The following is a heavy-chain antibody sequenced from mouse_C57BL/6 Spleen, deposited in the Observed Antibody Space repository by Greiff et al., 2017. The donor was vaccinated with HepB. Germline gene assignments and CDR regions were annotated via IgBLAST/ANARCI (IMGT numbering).Heavy chain of an antibody. Sequence: VQLVESGPGLVAPSQSLSITCTVSGFSLTSYAISWVRQPPGKGLEWLGVIWTGGGTNYNSALKSRLSISKDNSKSQVFLKMNSLQTDDTARYYCARGGDYYGSSYGYYAMDYWGQGTSVTVSS. J-gene: IGHJ4*01. CDR1: GFSLTSYA. D-gene: IGHD1-1*01. CDR3: ARGGDYYGSSYGYYAMDY. CDR2: IWTGGGT. V-gene: IGHV2-9-1*01.